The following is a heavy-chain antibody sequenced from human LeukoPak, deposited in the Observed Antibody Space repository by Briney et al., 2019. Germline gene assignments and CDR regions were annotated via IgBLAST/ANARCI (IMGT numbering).Heavy chain of an antibody. CDR3: ARLTVAGRIYYYYGMDV. Sequence: GELLQMCRKGSGCSFNNCYMGLERAMPGKGLEGAGIIYFGDSDTRYSPSFQGQVTISADKSISTAYLQWGSLKASDTAMYYCARLTVAGRIYYYYGMDVWGQGTTVTVSS. V-gene: IGHV5-51*01. J-gene: IGHJ6*02. CDR1: GCSFNNCY. CDR2: IYFGDSDT. D-gene: IGHD4-11*01.